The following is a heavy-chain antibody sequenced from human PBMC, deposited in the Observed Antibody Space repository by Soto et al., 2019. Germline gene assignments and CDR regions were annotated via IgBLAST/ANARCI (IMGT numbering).Heavy chain of an antibody. CDR3: AVIQEVAYGDRTDAFDI. CDR1: GYVFTGYY. Sequence: ASVKVSCEASGYVFTGYYMHWVRQAPGQGLEWMGIINPSGGSTSCAQKFQGRVTMTRDTSTSTVYMELSSLRSEDTAVYYCAVIQEVAYGDRTDAFDIWGQGTMVTVSS. J-gene: IGHJ3*02. V-gene: IGHV1-46*01. D-gene: IGHD4-17*01. CDR2: INPSGGST.